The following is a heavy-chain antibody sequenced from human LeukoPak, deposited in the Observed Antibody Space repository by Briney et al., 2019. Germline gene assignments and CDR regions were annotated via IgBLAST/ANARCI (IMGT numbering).Heavy chain of an antibody. CDR3: ARRGAFDI. CDR1: GYSFTSYW. J-gene: IGHJ3*02. Sequence: GESLKISCKVSGYSFTSYWIGWVRQMPGKGLEWMGTIFPGDSDTRYSPSFQGQVTISADKSISTAYLQWSTLKASDTAMYYCARRGAFDIWGQGTMVTVSS. CDR2: IFPGDSDT. V-gene: IGHV5-51*01.